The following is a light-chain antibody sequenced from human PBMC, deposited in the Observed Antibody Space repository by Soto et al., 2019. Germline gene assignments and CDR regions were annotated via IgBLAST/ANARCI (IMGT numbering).Light chain of an antibody. CDR1: SSDVGGYNY. J-gene: IGLJ1*01. CDR3: CSYAGSYTLYV. Sequence: QSVLTQPRSVSGSPGQSVTISCTGTSSDVGGYNYVSWYQQHPGKAPKLMIYDVSKRPSGVPVRFSGSKSGNTASLTISGLQAEDEADYYCCSYAGSYTLYVFGTGTKVTV. CDR2: DVS. V-gene: IGLV2-11*01.